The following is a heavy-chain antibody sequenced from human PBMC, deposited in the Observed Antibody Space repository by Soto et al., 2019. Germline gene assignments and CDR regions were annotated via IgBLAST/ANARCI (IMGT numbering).Heavy chain of an antibody. J-gene: IGHJ4*02. CDR3: ARDGGFSSGWTTYFDH. Sequence: WTWIRQPAGNGLEWIGRVYSSGSTNYNPSLKSRVTMSVDRAKNQFSLKLNFVTAADSAVYYCARDGGFSSGWTTYFDHWGQGALVTVSS. D-gene: IGHD6-19*01. V-gene: IGHV4-4*07. CDR2: VYSSGST.